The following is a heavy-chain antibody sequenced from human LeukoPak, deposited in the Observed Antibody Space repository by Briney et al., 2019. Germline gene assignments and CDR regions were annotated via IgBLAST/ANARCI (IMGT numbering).Heavy chain of an antibody. CDR1: GYSFTRYF. D-gene: IGHD6-13*01. CDR2: IIPSDGST. J-gene: IGHJ4*02. CDR3: ARDQPSSWYYFDY. V-gene: IGHV1-46*01. Sequence: ASVKVSCKASGYSFTRYFIHWVRQAPGQGLEWMGIIIPSDGSTSYAQKFQGRVTMTRDTSTSTVYMELSSLRSEDTAVYYCARDQPSSWYYFDYWGQGTLVTVSS.